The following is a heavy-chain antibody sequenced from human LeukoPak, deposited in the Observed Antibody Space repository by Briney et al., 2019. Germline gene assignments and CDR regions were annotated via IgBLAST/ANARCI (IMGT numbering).Heavy chain of an antibody. CDR1: GFTFSSYA. V-gene: IGHV3-23*01. Sequence: PGGSLRLSCAASGFTFSSYAMSWVRQAPGKGLEWVSAISGSGYSTYYADSVKGRFTISRDNSKNTLYLQVNSLRAEDTAVYYCAKDDYGSGSYVDYWGQGTLVTVSS. J-gene: IGHJ4*02. CDR3: AKDDYGSGSYVDY. CDR2: ISGSGYST. D-gene: IGHD3-10*01.